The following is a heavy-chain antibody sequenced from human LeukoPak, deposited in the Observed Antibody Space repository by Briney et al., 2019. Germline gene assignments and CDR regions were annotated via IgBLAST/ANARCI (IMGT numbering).Heavy chain of an antibody. J-gene: IGHJ4*02. D-gene: IGHD6-6*01. CDR1: GFTFSSYG. Sequence: GGSLRLSCAASGFTFSSYGMHWVRQAPGKGLEWVAVIWYDGSNKYYADSVEGRFTISRDNSKNTLYLQMNSLRAEDTAVYYCARAEGSSLVDYWGQGTLVTVSS. CDR3: ARAEGSSLVDY. CDR2: IWYDGSNK. V-gene: IGHV3-33*01.